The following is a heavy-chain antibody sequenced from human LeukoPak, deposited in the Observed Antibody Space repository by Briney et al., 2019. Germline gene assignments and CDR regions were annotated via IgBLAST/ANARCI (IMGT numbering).Heavy chain of an antibody. CDR2: MNPNSGNT. CDR1: GYTFTSYD. Sequence: GASVKVSCKASGYTFTSYDINWVRQATGRGLEWMGWMNPNSGNTGYAQKFQGRVTMTRNTSISTAYMELSSLRSEDTAVYYCARGHYYDSSGSYAFDIWGQGTMVTVSS. D-gene: IGHD3-22*01. CDR3: ARGHYYDSSGSYAFDI. J-gene: IGHJ3*02. V-gene: IGHV1-8*01.